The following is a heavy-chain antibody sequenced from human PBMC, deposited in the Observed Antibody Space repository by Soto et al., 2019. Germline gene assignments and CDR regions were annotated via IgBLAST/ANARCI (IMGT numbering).Heavy chain of an antibody. V-gene: IGHV4-4*02. J-gene: IGHJ6*02. CDR2: IYHSGST. CDR1: GGSISSSNW. D-gene: IGHD4-17*01. CDR3: ARSPTVIYYYYYGMDG. Sequence: SETLSLTCAVSGGSISSSNWWSWVRQPPGKGLEWIGEIYHSGSTNYNPSLKSRVTISVDKSKNQFSLKLSSVTAADTAVYYCARSPTVIYYYYYGMDGWGQGTTVTVSS.